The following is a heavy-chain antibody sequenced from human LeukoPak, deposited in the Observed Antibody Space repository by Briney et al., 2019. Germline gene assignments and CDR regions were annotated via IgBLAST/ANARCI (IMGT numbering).Heavy chain of an antibody. CDR3: ARDRLYEGGLWFDP. D-gene: IGHD2-8*01. CDR1: GGSISSYY. Sequence: SETLSLTCTVSGGSISSYYWSWIRQPPGKGLEWIGYIYYSGSTYYNPSLKSRVTISVDTSKNQFSLKLSSVTAADTAVYYCARDRLYEGGLWFDPWGQGTLVTVSS. V-gene: IGHV4-59*12. J-gene: IGHJ5*02. CDR2: IYYSGST.